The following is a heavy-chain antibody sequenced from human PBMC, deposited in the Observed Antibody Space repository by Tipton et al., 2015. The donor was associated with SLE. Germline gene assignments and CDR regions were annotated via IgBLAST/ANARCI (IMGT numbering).Heavy chain of an antibody. CDR3: ARAKSAMGSYDT. CDR2: VFYTGST. V-gene: IGHV4-59*01. CDR1: DDSIRGYY. D-gene: IGHD2-21*01. J-gene: IGHJ5*02. Sequence: TLSLTCSVSDDSIRGYYWNWIRQSPGKRLEWIGYVFYTGSTNYNPSFKSRVTVSVDTSNNQFSLRLDSVTDADTAIYFCARAKSAMGSYDTWGQGAQVTVPS.